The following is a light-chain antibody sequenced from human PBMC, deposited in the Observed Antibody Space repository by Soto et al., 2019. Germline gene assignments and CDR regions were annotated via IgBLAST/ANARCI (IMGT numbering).Light chain of an antibody. V-gene: IGLV2-14*01. CDR2: DVS. Sequence: QPVLTQPASVSGSPGQSITISCTGTSSDVGGYNYVSWYQQHPGKAPKLMIYDVSNRPSGVSNRFSGSKSGNTASLTISGLQAEDEADYYCSSYTSSSPDVVFGGGTKLTVL. J-gene: IGLJ2*01. CDR1: SSDVGGYNY. CDR3: SSYTSSSPDVV.